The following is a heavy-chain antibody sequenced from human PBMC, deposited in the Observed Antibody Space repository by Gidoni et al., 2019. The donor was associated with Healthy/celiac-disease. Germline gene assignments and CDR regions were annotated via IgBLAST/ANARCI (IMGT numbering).Heavy chain of an antibody. CDR2: ISSSSSYI. Sequence: VQLVESGGGLVKPRRTMRLPCAAAGSPFGRYRLNLVRKAPGTGMAGVSSISSSSSYIYYSCSVKGRFTISRDNAKNSLYLQMNSLRAEDTAVYYGARDRLMVRGVYYYYYGMDVWGQGTTVTVSS. J-gene: IGHJ6*02. D-gene: IGHD3-10*01. V-gene: IGHV3-21*01. CDR3: ARDRLMVRGVYYYYYGMDV. CDR1: GSPFGRYR.